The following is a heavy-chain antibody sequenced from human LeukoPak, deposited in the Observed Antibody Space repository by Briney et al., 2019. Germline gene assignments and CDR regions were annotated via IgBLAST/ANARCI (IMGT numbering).Heavy chain of an antibody. D-gene: IGHD3-10*01. CDR1: GFTFSSYA. Sequence: GRSLRLSCAASGFTFSSYAMHWVRQAPGKGLEWVAVISYDGSNKYYADSVKGRFTISRDNSKNTLYLQMNSLRAEDTAVYYCAKDTVGTGWFGELFFDYWGQGTLVTVSS. CDR3: AKDTVGTGWFGELFFDY. CDR2: ISYDGSNK. V-gene: IGHV3-30*04. J-gene: IGHJ4*02.